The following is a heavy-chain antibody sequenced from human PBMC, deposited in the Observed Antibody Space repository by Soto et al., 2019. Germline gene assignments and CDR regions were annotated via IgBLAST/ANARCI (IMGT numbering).Heavy chain of an antibody. CDR1: GFTFSTYA. V-gene: IGHV3-23*01. J-gene: IGHJ4*02. Sequence: GGSLRLSCAASGFTFSTYAMSWVRQAPGKGLEWVSAISGGDDNTYYADSVKGRFTISRDNSKNTLYLQMNSMRAEDTGLYYCAKDFGLPLGSRRIGPGYFDSSGQGALVTRS. D-gene: IGHD1-26*01. CDR2: ISGGDDNT. CDR3: AKDFGLPLGSRRIGPGYFDS.